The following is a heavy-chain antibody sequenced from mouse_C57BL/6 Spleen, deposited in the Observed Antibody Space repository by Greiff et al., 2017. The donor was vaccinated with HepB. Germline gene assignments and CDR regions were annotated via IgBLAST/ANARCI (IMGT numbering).Heavy chain of an antibody. V-gene: IGHV5-4*01. J-gene: IGHJ3*01. CDR3: AREGSSGYSFAY. CDR1: GFTFSSYA. D-gene: IGHD3-2*02. Sequence: EVQVVESGGGLVKPGGSLKLSCAASGFTFSSYAMSWVRQTPEKRLEWVATISDGGSYTYYPDNVKGRFTISRDNAKNNLYPQMSHLKSEDTAMYYCAREGSSGYSFAYWGQGTLVTVSA. CDR2: ISDGGSYT.